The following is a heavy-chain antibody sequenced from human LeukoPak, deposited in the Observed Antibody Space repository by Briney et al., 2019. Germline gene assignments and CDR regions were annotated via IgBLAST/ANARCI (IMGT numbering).Heavy chain of an antibody. V-gene: IGHV3-15*01. CDR3: AKHIYGVVSIQQ. CDR2: IRSKTDGGTT. J-gene: IGHJ1*01. D-gene: IGHD3-3*01. Sequence: SGGSLRLSCAASGFTFRDAWMTWVRQAPGKGLEWVGRIRSKTDGGTTDYAVSVQGRFTISRDDSKNTLYLQMSSLKTEDTAVYYCAKHIYGVVSIQQWGQGTLVTVSS. CDR1: GFTFRDAW.